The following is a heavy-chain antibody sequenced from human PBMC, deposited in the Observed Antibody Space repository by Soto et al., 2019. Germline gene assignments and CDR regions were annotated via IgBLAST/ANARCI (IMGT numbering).Heavy chain of an antibody. CDR1: GFTFSSYA. CDR2: ISYDGSNK. D-gene: IGHD3-22*01. J-gene: IGHJ4*02. Sequence: GGSLRLSCVASGFTFSSYAMHWVRQAPGKGLEWVAVISYDGSNKYYADSVKGRFTISRDNSKNTLYLQMNSLRAEDTAVYYCARVSTPPDYYDSSGYPSPLDYWGQGTLVTVSS. V-gene: IGHV3-30-3*01. CDR3: ARVSTPPDYYDSSGYPSPLDY.